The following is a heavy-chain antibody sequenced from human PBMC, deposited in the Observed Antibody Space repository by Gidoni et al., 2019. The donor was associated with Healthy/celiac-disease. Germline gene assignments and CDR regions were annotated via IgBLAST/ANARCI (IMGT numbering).Heavy chain of an antibody. J-gene: IGHJ5*02. V-gene: IGHV1-18*01. D-gene: IGHD3-3*01. CDR1: GYTFTSYG. CDR2: ISAYNGNT. CDR3: ARGHGDELRFLEWYVGWFDP. Sequence: QVQLVQSGAEVKKPGASVKVSCKASGYTFTSYGISWVRQAPGQGLEWMGWISAYNGNTNYAQKLQGRVTMTTDTSTSTAYMELRSLRSDDTAVYYCARGHGDELRFLEWYVGWFDPWGQGTLVTVSS.